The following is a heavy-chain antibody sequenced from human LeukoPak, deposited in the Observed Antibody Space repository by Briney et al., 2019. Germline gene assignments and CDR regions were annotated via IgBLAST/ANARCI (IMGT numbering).Heavy chain of an antibody. J-gene: IGHJ3*02. CDR3: ARSGYNEIPDAFDI. Sequence: GGSLRLSCAASGFTVSSNYMSWVRQAPGKGLEWVSVIYSGGSTYYADSVKGRFTISRDYSKNTLYLQMNSLRAEDTAVYYCARSGYNEIPDAFDIWGQGTMVTVSS. CDR2: IYSGGST. D-gene: IGHD5-24*01. V-gene: IGHV3-66*01. CDR1: GFTVSSNY.